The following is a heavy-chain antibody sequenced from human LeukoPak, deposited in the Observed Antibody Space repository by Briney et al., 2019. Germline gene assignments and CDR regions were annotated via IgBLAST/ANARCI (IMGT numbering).Heavy chain of an antibody. CDR1: GGSISSSSYY. V-gene: IGHV4-39*07. Sequence: SETLSLTCTVSGGSISSSSYYWGWIRQPPGKGLEWIGSIYYSGSTYYNPSLKSRVTISVDTSKNQFSLKLSSVTAADTAVYYCARGSVSLWYFDYWGQGTLVTVSS. CDR3: ARGSVSLWYFDY. J-gene: IGHJ4*02. CDR2: IYYSGST.